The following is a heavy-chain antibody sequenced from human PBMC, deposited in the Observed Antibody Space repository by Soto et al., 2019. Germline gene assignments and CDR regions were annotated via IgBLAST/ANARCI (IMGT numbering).Heavy chain of an antibody. J-gene: IGHJ2*01. CDR3: ARPDFGEYWYFDL. CDR2: IIPALGTA. CDR1: GGTFSSHT. Sequence: QVQLVQSGAEVKKPGSSVKVSCKASGGTFSSHTFSWVRQAPGQGLEWMGRIIPALGTATYAQKFQGRVTITADESATTVYMELNSLRSEDTAVYYCARPDFGEYWYFDLWGRGTLVTVSS. V-gene: IGHV1-69*08. D-gene: IGHD4-17*01.